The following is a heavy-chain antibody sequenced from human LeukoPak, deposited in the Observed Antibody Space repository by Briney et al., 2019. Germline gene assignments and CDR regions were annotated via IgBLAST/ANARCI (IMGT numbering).Heavy chain of an antibody. V-gene: IGHV7-4-1*02. CDR1: GYTFTSYA. Sequence: ASVKVSCKASGYTFTSYAMNWVRQAPGQGLEWMGWINTNTGNPTYAQGFTGRFVFSLDTSVSTAYLQISSLKAEDTAVYYCAREQGRQQLLSRRGYYYYMDVWGRGTTVTVSS. D-gene: IGHD2-2*01. CDR3: AREQGRQQLLSRRGYYYYMDV. CDR2: INTNTGNP. J-gene: IGHJ6*03.